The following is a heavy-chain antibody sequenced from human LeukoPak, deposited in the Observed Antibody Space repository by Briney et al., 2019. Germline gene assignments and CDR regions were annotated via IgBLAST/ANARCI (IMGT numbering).Heavy chain of an antibody. CDR2: INSGGST. J-gene: IGHJ3*02. D-gene: IGHD6-13*01. V-gene: IGHV3-23*01. CDR1: GFTFSTYA. CDR3: AKDWPSEWQQLPDYDAFDI. Sequence: GSLRLSCAASGFTFSTYAMSWVRQAPGKGLEWVSAINSGGSTYYADSLKGRFTISRDNSKNTLYLQMNSLRADDTAVYYCAKDWPSEWQQLPDYDAFDIWGQGTMVTVSS.